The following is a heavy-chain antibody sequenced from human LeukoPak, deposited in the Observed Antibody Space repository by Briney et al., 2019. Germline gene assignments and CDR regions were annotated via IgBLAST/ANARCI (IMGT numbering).Heavy chain of an antibody. CDR2: ISGSGGST. CDR3: AKAINTVTTWPGHFQH. CDR1: GFTFSSYA. D-gene: IGHD4-17*01. V-gene: IGHV3-23*01. J-gene: IGHJ1*01. Sequence: GGSLRLSCAASGFTFSSYAMSWVRQAPGKGLEWVSAISGSGGSTYYADSVKGRFTISRDNSKNTLYLQMNSLRAEDTAVYYCAKAINTVTTWPGHFQHWGQGTLVTVSS.